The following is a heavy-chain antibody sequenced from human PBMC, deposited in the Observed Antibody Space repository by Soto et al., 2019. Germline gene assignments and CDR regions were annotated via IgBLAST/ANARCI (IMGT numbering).Heavy chain of an antibody. D-gene: IGHD3-3*01. CDR2: ISGSGGST. Sequence: LRLSCAASGFTFSSYAMSWVRPAPGKGLKWVSAISGSGGSTYYADSVKGRFTISRDNSKNTLYLQMNSLRAEDTAVYYCAKDQIPYYDFWSGYEYNWFDPWGQGTLVTVSS. J-gene: IGHJ5*02. CDR3: AKDQIPYYDFWSGYEYNWFDP. CDR1: GFTFSSYA. V-gene: IGHV3-23*01.